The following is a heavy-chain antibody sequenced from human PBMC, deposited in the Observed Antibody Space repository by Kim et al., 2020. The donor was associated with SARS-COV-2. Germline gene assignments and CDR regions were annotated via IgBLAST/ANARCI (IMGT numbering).Heavy chain of an antibody. CDR3: AKTRVPRYSGSDASDY. Sequence: GGSLRLSCAASGFTFSSYGMHWVRQAPGKGLEWVAVVWYDESDKYYADSVKGRFTISRDNSKNTLYLQMNSLRAEDTAVYFCAKTRVPRYSGSDASDYWG. CDR1: GFTFSSYG. J-gene: IGHJ4*01. CDR2: VWYDESDK. D-gene: IGHD5-12*01. V-gene: IGHV3-33*06.